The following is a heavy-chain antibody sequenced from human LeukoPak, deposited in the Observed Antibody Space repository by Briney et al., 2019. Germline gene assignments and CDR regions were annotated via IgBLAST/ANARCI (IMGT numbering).Heavy chain of an antibody. J-gene: IGHJ4*02. CDR2: IKSKTDGGTT. CDR3: TTDRYYDLTGHDY. D-gene: IGHD3-22*01. Sequence: GGSLRLSCAASGCTFSNAWMSWVRQAPGKGLEWVGRIKSKTDGGTTDYAAPVKGRFTISRDDSKNTLYLQMNSLKTEDTAVYYCTTDRYYDLTGHDYWGQGTLVTVSS. CDR1: GCTFSNAW. V-gene: IGHV3-15*01.